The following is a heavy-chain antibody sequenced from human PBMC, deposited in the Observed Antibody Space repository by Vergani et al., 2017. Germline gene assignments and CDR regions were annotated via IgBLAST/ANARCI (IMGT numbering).Heavy chain of an antibody. D-gene: IGHD1-26*01. V-gene: IGHV1-46*01. CDR2: INPSGGST. CDR1: GYTFTSYY. CDR3: ARGPARWSYXGVY. Sequence: QVQLVQSGAEVKKPGASVKVSCKASGYTFTSYYMHWVRQAPGQGLEWMGIINPSGGSTSHAQKFQGRVTMTRDTATSTVDMEVSRLRSEDTAVYYCARGPARWSYXGVYWGQGTLVTVSS. J-gene: IGHJ4*02.